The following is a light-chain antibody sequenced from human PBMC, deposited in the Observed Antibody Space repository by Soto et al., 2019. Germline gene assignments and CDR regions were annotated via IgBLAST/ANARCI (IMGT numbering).Light chain of an antibody. V-gene: IGKV3-20*01. CDR3: HQYATSPRT. J-gene: IGKJ1*01. CDR1: QSVSSSY. CDR2: GAS. Sequence: EIVLTQSPGTLSLSPGERATRSCRASQSVSSSYLAWYQQKPGQAPRLLIYGASSRATGIPDGFSGSGSGTDFNLTVNRLAPEDFAVYYCHQYATSPRTFGQGTKVDIK.